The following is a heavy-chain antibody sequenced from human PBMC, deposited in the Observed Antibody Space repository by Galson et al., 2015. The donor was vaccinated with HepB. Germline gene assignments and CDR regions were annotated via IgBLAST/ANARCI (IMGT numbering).Heavy chain of an antibody. CDR1: GFTFSSYA. D-gene: IGHD3-9*01. CDR3: ARAVLYYDILTGYYPYYYYYGMDV. CDR2: ISYDGSNK. J-gene: IGHJ6*02. Sequence: SLRLSCAASGFTFSSYAMHWVRQAPGKGLEWVAVISYDGSNKYYADSVKGRFTTSRDNSKNTLYLQMNSLRAEDTAVYYCARAVLYYDILTGYYPYYYYYGMDVWGQGTTVTVSS. V-gene: IGHV3-30-3*01.